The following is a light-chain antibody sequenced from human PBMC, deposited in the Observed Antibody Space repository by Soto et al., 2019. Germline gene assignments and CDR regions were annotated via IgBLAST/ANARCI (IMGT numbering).Light chain of an antibody. V-gene: IGKV1-12*01. J-gene: IGKJ4*01. Sequence: DIQMTQSPSSVSASVGDRVTITCRASQGISSRLAWYQQKPGKAPNLLIYSASSLQSGVPSRFSGSGSETDFTLTIGSLQPEDFATYYCQQSNSFPLTFGWGTKVDIK. CDR3: QQSNSFPLT. CDR1: QGISSR. CDR2: SAS.